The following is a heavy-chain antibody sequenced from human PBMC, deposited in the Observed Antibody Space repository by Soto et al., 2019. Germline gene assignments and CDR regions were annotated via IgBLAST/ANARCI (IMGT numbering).Heavy chain of an antibody. V-gene: IGHV4-4*02. Sequence: QVQLQESGPGLVKPSGTLSITCAASSGSITSSNWWSWVRQPPGKGLEWIGEVSHSGSTNYIPSLKSRVTVSVDKSRNQFSLRLNSVTAADTAVYYCARNRYGGDDLDFWGQGTLFTVSS. J-gene: IGHJ4*02. D-gene: IGHD5-12*01. CDR1: SGSITSSNW. CDR3: ARNRYGGDDLDF. CDR2: VSHSGST.